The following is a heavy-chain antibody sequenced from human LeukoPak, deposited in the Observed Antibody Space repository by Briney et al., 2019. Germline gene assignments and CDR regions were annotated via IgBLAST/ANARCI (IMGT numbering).Heavy chain of an antibody. CDR1: GFTFSSYA. Sequence: GGSLRLSCAASGFTFSSYAMSWVRQAPGKGLEWVSAIRGSGGSTYYADSVKGRFTISRDNSKNTLYLQMNSLRAEDTAVYYCAKGRNYYDSSGRGAFDYWGQGTLVTVSS. J-gene: IGHJ4*02. CDR3: AKGRNYYDSSGRGAFDY. CDR2: IRGSGGST. D-gene: IGHD3-22*01. V-gene: IGHV3-23*01.